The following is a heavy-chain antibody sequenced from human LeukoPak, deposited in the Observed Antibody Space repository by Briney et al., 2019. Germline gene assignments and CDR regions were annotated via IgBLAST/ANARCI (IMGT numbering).Heavy chain of an antibody. D-gene: IGHD5-18*01. CDR2: IYYSGST. J-gene: IGHJ4*02. Sequence: PSETLSLTCTVSGGSISSGGYYWSWIRQHPGKGLEWIGYIYYSGSTYYNPSLKSRVTISVDTSKNQFSLKLSSVTAADTAVYYCARIHVDTAMADDYWGQGTLVTVSS. V-gene: IGHV4-31*03. CDR1: GGSISSGGYY. CDR3: ARIHVDTAMADDY.